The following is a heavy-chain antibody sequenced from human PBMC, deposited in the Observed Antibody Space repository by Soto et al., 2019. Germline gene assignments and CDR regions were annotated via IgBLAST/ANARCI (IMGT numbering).Heavy chain of an antibody. J-gene: IGHJ2*01. Sequence: QLQLQESGSGLVKPSQTLSLTCAVSGGSISSGGYSWSWIRQPPGKGLEWIGYIYQSGSTYYNPFLTCRVTISVDWSKIQFALELSSVTAADTAVYYCARESRSSRYDSSGYSQFWFFDLWGRGTLVTVSS. CDR1: GGSISSGGYS. CDR2: IYQSGST. CDR3: ARESRSSRYDSSGYSQFWFFDL. D-gene: IGHD3-22*01. V-gene: IGHV4-30-2*01.